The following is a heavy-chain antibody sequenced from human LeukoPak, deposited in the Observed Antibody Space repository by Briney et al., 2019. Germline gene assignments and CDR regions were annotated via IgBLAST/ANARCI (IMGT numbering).Heavy chain of an antibody. D-gene: IGHD2-15*01. V-gene: IGHV1-2*02. CDR3: AREKRYCSGGSCYSSPIPNDY. Sequence: GASVKVSCKASGDTFTGYYMRWVRQAPGQGLEWMGWINPNSGGTNYAQKFQGRVTMTRDTSISTAYMELSRLRSDDTAVYYCAREKRYCSGGSCYSSPIPNDYWGQGTLVTVSS. CDR2: INPNSGGT. CDR1: GDTFTGYY. J-gene: IGHJ4*02.